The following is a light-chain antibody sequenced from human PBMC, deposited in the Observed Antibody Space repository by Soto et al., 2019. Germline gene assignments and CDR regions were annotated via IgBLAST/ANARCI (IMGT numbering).Light chain of an antibody. Sequence: QSALTQPASVSGSPGQSITISCTGTNSDVGGYDYVSWYQHHPGKAPKLMIYDVCNRPSGVSNRFSGSKSGNTASLTISGLQAEDEADYYCSSYTSSSTLVFGGGTKVTVL. CDR1: NSDVGGYDY. CDR2: DVC. CDR3: SSYTSSSTLV. J-gene: IGLJ2*01. V-gene: IGLV2-14*03.